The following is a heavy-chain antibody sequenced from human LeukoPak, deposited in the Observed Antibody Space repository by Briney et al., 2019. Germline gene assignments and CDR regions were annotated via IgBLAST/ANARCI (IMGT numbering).Heavy chain of an antibody. J-gene: IGHJ6*03. CDR2: ISDTSTTT. D-gene: IGHD1-26*01. CDR1: GFTFSSYG. Sequence: GGSLRLSCAASGFTFSSYGMTWVRQAPGKGLEWVSSISDTSTTTYYADSVKGRFTISRDNSKNTLYLQMNSLRAEDTAVYYCAKGRGWEASYYYYYMDVWGKGNTVTMSS. CDR3: AKGRGWEASYYYYYMDV. V-gene: IGHV3-23*01.